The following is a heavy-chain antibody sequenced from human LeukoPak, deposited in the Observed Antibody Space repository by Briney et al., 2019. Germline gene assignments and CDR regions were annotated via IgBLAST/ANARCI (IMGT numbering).Heavy chain of an antibody. J-gene: IGHJ4*02. V-gene: IGHV4-39*01. CDR3: ARRIGRYFDWYFDY. CDR1: GGSISSYY. CDR2: IYYSGST. Sequence: SETLSLTCTVSGGSISSYYWGWIRQPPGKGLEWIGSIYYSGSTYYNPSLKSRVTISVDTSKNQFSLKLSSVTAADTAVYYCARRIGRYFDWYFDYWGQGTLVTVSS. D-gene: IGHD3-9*01.